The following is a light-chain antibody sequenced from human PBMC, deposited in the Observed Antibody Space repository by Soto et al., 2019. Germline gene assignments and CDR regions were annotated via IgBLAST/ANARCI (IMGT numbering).Light chain of an antibody. V-gene: IGKV4-1*01. CDR3: QQSYSTPPA. J-gene: IGKJ1*01. Sequence: DIVMTQSPDSLAVSLGERATINCKSSQSVLFSSNNKNYLAWYQQKPGQPPKLLIYWASSRESGVPDRFSGSGSGTDFTLSISSLQAEDVAVYACQQSYSTPPAFGQGNKVEIK. CDR2: WAS. CDR1: QSVLFSSNNKNY.